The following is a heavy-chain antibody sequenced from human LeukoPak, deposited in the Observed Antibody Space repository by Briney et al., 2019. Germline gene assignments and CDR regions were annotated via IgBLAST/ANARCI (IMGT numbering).Heavy chain of an antibody. CDR3: SRTTGDSAIITAH. CDR2: TSYSGST. J-gene: IGHJ4*02. CDR1: GGSISGSCCY. Sequence: SETLSLTCTVSGGSISGSCCYWGWIRQTPGKDLEWIGSTSYSGSTHYNPSFKSRVTVSVDTSKNQFFLNLSSVTAADTAVYYCSRTTGDSAIITAHWGQGTLVTVSS. D-gene: IGHD3-16*01. V-gene: IGHV4-39*01.